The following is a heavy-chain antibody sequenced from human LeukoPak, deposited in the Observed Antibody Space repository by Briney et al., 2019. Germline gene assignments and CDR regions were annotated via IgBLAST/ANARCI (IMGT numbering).Heavy chain of an antibody. D-gene: IGHD6-6*01. Sequence: GGSLRLSCAASGXTFSSYSMNWVRQAPGKGLEWVSSISSSSSYIYYADSVKGRFTISRDNAKNSLYLQMNSLRAEDTAVYYCARGEDGSSSPNFDYWGQGTLVTVSS. J-gene: IGHJ4*02. CDR3: ARGEDGSSSPNFDY. V-gene: IGHV3-21*01. CDR2: ISSSSSYI. CDR1: GXTFSSYS.